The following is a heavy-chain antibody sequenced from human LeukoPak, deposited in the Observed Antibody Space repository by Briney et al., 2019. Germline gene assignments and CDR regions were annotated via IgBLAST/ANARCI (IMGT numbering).Heavy chain of an antibody. CDR3: AGRFTIPHCLDY. CDR2: IYYSGST. D-gene: IGHD3-3*01. J-gene: IGHJ4*02. CDR1: GDSLSGGRHY. V-gene: IGHV4-61*01. Sequence: SETLSLTCTVPGDSLSGGRHYRSWIRQPPGKGLEWIGYIYYSGSTNYNPSLKSRVTMSVDTSKNQFSLKLTSVTAADTAVYYCAGRFTIPHCLDYWGQGTLVTVSS.